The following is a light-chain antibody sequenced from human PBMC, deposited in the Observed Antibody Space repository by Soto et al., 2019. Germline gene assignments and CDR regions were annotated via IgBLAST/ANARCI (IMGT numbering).Light chain of an antibody. CDR2: AAS. J-gene: IGKJ5*01. V-gene: IGKV1-27*01. CDR1: QGISNY. CDR3: QKHKCAPQT. Sequence: DVQMTQSPSSLSASVGDRVTITCRASQGISNYLAWFQQKPGEVPKLLIFAASTLQSGVPSRFSGSGSGTDFTLTISSLQPEDGATYYCQKHKCAPQTFGQGTRLEIK.